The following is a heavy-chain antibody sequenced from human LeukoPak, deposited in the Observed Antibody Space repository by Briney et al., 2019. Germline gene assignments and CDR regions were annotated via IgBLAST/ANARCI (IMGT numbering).Heavy chain of an antibody. D-gene: IGHD3-22*01. V-gene: IGHV3-48*02. CDR1: GFRFSSYS. J-gene: IGHJ4*02. CDR3: ARTHSSGYYRGFDY. CDR2: IFSSSM. Sequence: GGSLRLSCAASGFRFSSYSMNWVRQAPGKGLEWVSYIFSSSMHYADSVKGRFTISRDNAKNSLYLQMNSLRDEDTAVYYCARTHSSGYYRGFDYWGQGTLVAVSS.